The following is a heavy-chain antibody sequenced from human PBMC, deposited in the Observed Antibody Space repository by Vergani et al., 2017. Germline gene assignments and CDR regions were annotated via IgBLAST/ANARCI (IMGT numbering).Heavy chain of an antibody. CDR3: ARPYDFWSGYFHYYYYYMDV. Sequence: EVQLLESGGGLVQPGGSLRLTCAASEFTFSNYAMNWVRQAPGKGLEWVSSISSSSSYIYYADSVKGRFTISRDNAKNSLYLQMNSLRAEDTAVYYCARPYDFWSGYFHYYYYYMDVWGKGTTVTVSS. CDR1: EFTFSNYA. CDR2: ISSSSSYI. D-gene: IGHD3-3*01. V-gene: IGHV3-21*02. J-gene: IGHJ6*03.